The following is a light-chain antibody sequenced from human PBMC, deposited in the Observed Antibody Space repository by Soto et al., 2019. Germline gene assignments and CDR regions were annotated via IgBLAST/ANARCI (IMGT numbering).Light chain of an antibody. CDR1: QSVSSY. CDR3: QQRSNWPLT. CDR2: DAS. V-gene: IGKV3-11*01. J-gene: IGKJ4*01. Sequence: EIVLTQSPATLCLSPGERATLSCRASQSVSSYLAWYQQKPGQAPRLLIYDASNRATGIPARFSGSGSGTDFTLPISSLAPEDFAVYYCQQRSNWPLTFGGGTKVEIK.